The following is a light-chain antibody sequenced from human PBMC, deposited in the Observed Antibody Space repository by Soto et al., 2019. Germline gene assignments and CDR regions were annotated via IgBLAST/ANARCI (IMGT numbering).Light chain of an antibody. CDR2: EVT. CDR1: SGDIDSYNR. Sequence: HSVLSPRASVSGSTGQWITISCTGPSGDIDSYNRVSWYQQHPGKAPKLIIYEVTDRPSGVSNRFSGSKSGNTASLTISGLQAEDEAEYYCSSYTNINTRACVFGTGTKVTV. J-gene: IGLJ1*01. CDR3: SSYTNINTRACV. V-gene: IGLV2-14*01.